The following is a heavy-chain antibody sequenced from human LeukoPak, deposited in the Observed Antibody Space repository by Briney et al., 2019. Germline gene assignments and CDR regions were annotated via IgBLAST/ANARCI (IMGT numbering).Heavy chain of an antibody. V-gene: IGHV3-74*01. J-gene: IGHJ4*02. CDR3: ASSYNYGFPY. D-gene: IGHD1-20*01. CDR2: INSDGSST. CDR1: GFTFSSYW. Sequence: GGSLRLSCAASGFTFSSYWILWVRHAPGKGLVWVSRINSDGSSTTYADSMKGRFTISRDNAKNTVYLQMNTLRAEDTAVYYCASSYNYGFPYWGQGTLVTVSS.